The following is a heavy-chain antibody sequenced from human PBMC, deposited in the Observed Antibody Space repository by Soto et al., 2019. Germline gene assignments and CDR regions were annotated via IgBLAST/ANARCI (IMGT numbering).Heavy chain of an antibody. J-gene: IGHJ4*02. Sequence: GSPGLSCAPPEFTFSTESLNWVRQAPGKGLEWVSYISSSSSTILYTDSVKGRFTVSRDNAKNSLYLQMNSLRAEDTALYYCAKPLFSSDRWYFDYWGQGT. CDR3: AKPLFSSDRWYFDY. CDR1: EFTFSTES. V-gene: IGHV3-48*01. D-gene: IGHD3-9*01. CDR2: ISSSSSTI.